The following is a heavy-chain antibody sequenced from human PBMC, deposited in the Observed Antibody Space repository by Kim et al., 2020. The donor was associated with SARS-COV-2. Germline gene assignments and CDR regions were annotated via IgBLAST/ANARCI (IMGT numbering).Heavy chain of an antibody. J-gene: IGHJ5*02. Sequence: VDSVKGRFTISRDNAKNSLYLQMNSLRAEDTAVYYCARGLVVRGVSNWFDPWGQGTLVTVSS. CDR3: ARGLVVRGVSNWFDP. V-gene: IGHV3-7*04. D-gene: IGHD3-10*01.